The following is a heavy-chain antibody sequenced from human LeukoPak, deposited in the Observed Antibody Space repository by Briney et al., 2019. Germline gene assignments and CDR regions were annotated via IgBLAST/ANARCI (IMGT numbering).Heavy chain of an antibody. D-gene: IGHD2-15*01. CDR1: GFTFSSYG. J-gene: IGHJ4*02. Sequence: PGRSLRLSCAASGFTFSSYGMHWVRQAPGKGLEWVAVIWYDGSNKYYADSVEGRFTISRDNSKNTLYLQMNSLRAEDTAVYYCARGREGVVAATLVFDYWGQGTLVTVSS. V-gene: IGHV3-33*01. CDR3: ARGREGVVAATLVFDY. CDR2: IWYDGSNK.